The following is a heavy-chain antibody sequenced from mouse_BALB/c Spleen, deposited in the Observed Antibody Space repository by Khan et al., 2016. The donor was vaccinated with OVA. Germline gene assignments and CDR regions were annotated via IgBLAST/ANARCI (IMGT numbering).Heavy chain of an antibody. CDR2: INTYTGEP. Sequence: QIQLVQSGPELKKPGETVKISCKASGYTITNYGMNWVKQTPGEGLKWMGWINTYTGEPTYAGDFKGRFAFSLETSASTAFLQINNLKIEDTAIYCWARGGYSGTVDYWGQGTSVTGSS. D-gene: IGHD4-1*01. J-gene: IGHJ4*01. V-gene: IGHV9-3-1*01. CDR3: ARGGYSGTVDY. CDR1: GYTITNYG.